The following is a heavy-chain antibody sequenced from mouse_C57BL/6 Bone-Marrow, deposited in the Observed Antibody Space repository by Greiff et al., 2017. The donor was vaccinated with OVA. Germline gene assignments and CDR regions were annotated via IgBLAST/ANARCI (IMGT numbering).Heavy chain of an antibody. Sequence: QVQLQQSGPELVKPGASVKISCKASGYAFSSSWMNWVKQRPGKGLEWIGRIYPGDGDTNYNGKFKGKATLTADKSSSTAYMQLSSLTSEDSAVYFYARPAMDYWGQGTSVTVSS. CDR1: GYAFSSSW. V-gene: IGHV1-82*01. J-gene: IGHJ4*01. CDR2: IYPGDGDT. CDR3: ARPAMDY.